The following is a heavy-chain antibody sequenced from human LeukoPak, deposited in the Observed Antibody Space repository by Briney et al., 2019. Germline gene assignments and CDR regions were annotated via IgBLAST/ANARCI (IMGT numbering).Heavy chain of an antibody. J-gene: IGHJ4*02. CDR3: AREGGPGNFDY. Sequence: PSETLSLTCTVSGGSISSYYWSWIRQPPGKGLEWIGYIYHSGSTNYNPSLKSRVTISVDTSKNQFSLKLSSVTAADTAVYYCAREGGPGNFDYWGQGTLVTVSS. CDR1: GGSISSYY. V-gene: IGHV4-59*01. D-gene: IGHD1-14*01. CDR2: IYHSGST.